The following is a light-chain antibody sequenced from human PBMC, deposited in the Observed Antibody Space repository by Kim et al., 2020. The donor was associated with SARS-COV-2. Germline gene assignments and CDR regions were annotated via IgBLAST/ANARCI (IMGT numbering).Light chain of an antibody. V-gene: IGLV3-19*01. CDR3: NSRDSSGNHP. CDR2: GKN. CDR1: SLRSYY. J-gene: IGLJ1*01. Sequence: SSELTQDPAVSVALGQTVRITCQGDSLRSYYASWYQQKPGQAPVLVIYGKNNRPPGIPDRFSGSSSGNTASLTITGAQAEDEADYYCNSRDSSGNHPFGTGTKVTVL.